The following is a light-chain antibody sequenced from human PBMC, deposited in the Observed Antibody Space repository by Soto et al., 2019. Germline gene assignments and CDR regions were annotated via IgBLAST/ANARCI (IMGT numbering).Light chain of an antibody. V-gene: IGKV3-15*01. Sequence: IVMTQSPATVYVSTGESTSLSCRASRTIGTNLGWYEQKPGKAPRLLIPKTSTRATGVPARFSGSRSGTAFTLTITSLQSEDIAVYYCQQYADWPLTFGGGTKV. CDR1: RTIGTN. CDR2: KTS. CDR3: QQYADWPLT. J-gene: IGKJ4*01.